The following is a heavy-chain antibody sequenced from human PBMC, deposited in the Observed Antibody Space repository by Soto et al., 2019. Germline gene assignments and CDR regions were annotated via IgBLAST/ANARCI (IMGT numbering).Heavy chain of an antibody. J-gene: IGHJ5*02. D-gene: IGHD2-15*01. Sequence: PSETLSLTCTVSGGSVSSGSYYWSWIRQPPGKGLEWIGYIYYSGSTNYNPSLKSRVTISVDTSKNQFSLKLSSVTAADTAVYYCARFVHYCSGGSCYSRWFDPWGQGTLVTVSS. CDR3: ARFVHYCSGGSCYSRWFDP. CDR2: IYYSGST. V-gene: IGHV4-61*01. CDR1: GGSVSSGSYY.